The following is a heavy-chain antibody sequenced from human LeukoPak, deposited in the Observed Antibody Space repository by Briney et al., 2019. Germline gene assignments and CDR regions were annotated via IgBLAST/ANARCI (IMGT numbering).Heavy chain of an antibody. CDR1: GFSFSSYS. CDR2: ISSSSSYI. CDR3: AKFVLSVRGDEEFDY. V-gene: IGHV3-21*01. D-gene: IGHD3-10*01. J-gene: IGHJ4*02. Sequence: PGGSLRLSCIASGFSFSSYSMNWVRQAPGKGLEWVSSISSSSSYIYYADSVKGRFTISRDNSKNTLYLQMNSLRAEDTAVYYCAKFVLSVRGDEEFDYWGQGTLVTVSS.